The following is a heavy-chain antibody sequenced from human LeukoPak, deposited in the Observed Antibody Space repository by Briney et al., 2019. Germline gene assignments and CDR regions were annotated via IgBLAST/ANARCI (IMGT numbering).Heavy chain of an antibody. D-gene: IGHD3-9*01. Sequence: GGSLRLSCAASGFSFNKNGMHWVSQAPGKGLEWVAFLRYDGSNQEYADSVKGRFTISRDNSKNTLYLQMNSLRVEDTALYYCARDDPHYDIVTGYYPIDYWGQGTLVTVSS. V-gene: IGHV3-30*02. CDR2: LRYDGSNQ. CDR3: ARDDPHYDIVTGYYPIDY. J-gene: IGHJ4*02. CDR1: GFSFNKNG.